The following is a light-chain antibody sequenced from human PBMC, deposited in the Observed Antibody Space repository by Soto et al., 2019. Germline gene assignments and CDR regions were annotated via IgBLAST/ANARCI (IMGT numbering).Light chain of an antibody. V-gene: IGKV3-11*01. CDR2: DAS. CDR1: QSVSSY. CDR3: QQRSNWPPVGVT. Sequence: EIVLTQSPATLSLSPGERATLSCRASQSVSSYLAWYQQKPGQAPRLLLYDASNRATGIPARFSGSGSGTDFTLTISSLEPEDFAVYYCQQRSNWPPVGVTFGQGTKLEIK. J-gene: IGKJ2*01.